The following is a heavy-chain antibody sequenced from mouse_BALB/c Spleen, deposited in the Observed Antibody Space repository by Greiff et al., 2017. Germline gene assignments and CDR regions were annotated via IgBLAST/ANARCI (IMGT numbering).Heavy chain of an antibody. CDR1: GYSFTSYY. Sequence: VQRVESGPELVKPGASVKISCKASGYSFTSYYIHWVKQRPGQGLEWIGWIFPGSGNTKYNEKFKGKATLTADTSSSTAYMQLSSLTSEDSAVYFCARGNAMDYWGQGTSVTVSS. CDR2: IFPGSGNT. CDR3: ARGNAMDY. V-gene: IGHV1-66*01. J-gene: IGHJ4*01.